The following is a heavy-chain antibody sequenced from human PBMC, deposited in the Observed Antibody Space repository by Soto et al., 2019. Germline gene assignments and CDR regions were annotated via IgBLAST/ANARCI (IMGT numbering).Heavy chain of an antibody. CDR2: ISYDGTNK. Sequence: QVQLVESGGGVVQPGRSLRLSCAASGFAFSSYGLDWVSQAPGKGLEWVAVISYDGTNKYYADSVKGRLTISRDNPKNTLYLQMNSLRAEDTAVYYCAKEGSSGAFDIWGQGTMVTVSS. V-gene: IGHV3-30*18. J-gene: IGHJ3*02. CDR1: GFAFSSYG. D-gene: IGHD6-13*01. CDR3: AKEGSSGAFDI.